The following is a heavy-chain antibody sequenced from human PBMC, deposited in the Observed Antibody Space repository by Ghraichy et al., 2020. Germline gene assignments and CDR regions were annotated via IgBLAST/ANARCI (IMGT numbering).Heavy chain of an antibody. CDR3: ASYTPYSSFDY. J-gene: IGHJ4*02. Sequence: SETLSLTCTVSGGSISSYYWSWIRQPPGKGLEWIGYIYYSGSTNYNPSLKSRVTISVDTSKNQFSLKLSSVTAADTAVYYCASYTPYSSFDYWGQGTLVTVSS. D-gene: IGHD6-13*01. CDR1: GGSISSYY. V-gene: IGHV4-59*01. CDR2: IYYSGST.